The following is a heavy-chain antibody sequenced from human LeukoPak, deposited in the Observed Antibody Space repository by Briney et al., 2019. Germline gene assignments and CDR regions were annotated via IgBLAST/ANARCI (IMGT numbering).Heavy chain of an antibody. CDR1: GGSISSSSYY. CDR3: ASQHSGGSCCGVDY. CDR2: IYYSGST. D-gene: IGHD2-15*01. V-gene: IGHV4-39*07. Sequence: SETLSLTCTVSGGSISSSSYYWGWIRQPPGKGLEWIGSIYYSGSTYYNPSLKSRVTISVDTSKNQFSLKLSSVTAADTAVYYCASQHSGGSCCGVDYWGQGTLVTVSS. J-gene: IGHJ4*02.